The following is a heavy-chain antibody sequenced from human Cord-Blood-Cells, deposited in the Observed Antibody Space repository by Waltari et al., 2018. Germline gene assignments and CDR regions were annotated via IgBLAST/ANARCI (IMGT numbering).Heavy chain of an antibody. V-gene: IGHV1-69*01. CDR2: IIPIFGTA. CDR1: GGTFSSYA. D-gene: IGHD2-15*01. CDR3: ARPEYCSGGSCYDAFDI. Sequence: QVQLVQSGAEVKKPGSSVKVSCKASGGTFSSYAISWARQALGQGLEWMGGIIPIFGTANYAQKFQGRVTITADESTSTAYMELSSLRSEDTAVYYCARPEYCSGGSCYDAFDIWGQGTMVTVSS. J-gene: IGHJ3*02.